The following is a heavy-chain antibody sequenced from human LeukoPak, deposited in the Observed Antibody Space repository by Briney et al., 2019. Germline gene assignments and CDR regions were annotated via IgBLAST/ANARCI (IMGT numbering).Heavy chain of an antibody. D-gene: IGHD4-11*01. V-gene: IGHV1-2*02. Sequence: ASVKVSCRASGYTFTGHFLHWVRQAPGQGLEWMAWIDPNNGDTHYAQNLQGRITVTRDTSISTVYMEPSRLTSDDTAVYYCAREYSASEHWGQGTLVTVSS. CDR2: IDPNNGDT. CDR1: GYTFTGHF. CDR3: AREYSASEH. J-gene: IGHJ4*02.